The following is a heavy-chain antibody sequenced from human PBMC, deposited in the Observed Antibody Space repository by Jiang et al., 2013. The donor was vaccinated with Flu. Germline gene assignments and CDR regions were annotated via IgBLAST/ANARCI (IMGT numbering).Heavy chain of an antibody. CDR2: INPNSGGT. V-gene: IGHV1-2*04. CDR3: ARVVYCSSTSCQAHDAFDI. J-gene: IGHJ3*02. Sequence: GQGLEWMGWINPNSGGTNYAQKFQGWVTMTRDTSISTAYMELSRLRSDDTAVYYCARVVYCSSTSCQAHDAFDIWGQGTMVTVSS. D-gene: IGHD2-2*01.